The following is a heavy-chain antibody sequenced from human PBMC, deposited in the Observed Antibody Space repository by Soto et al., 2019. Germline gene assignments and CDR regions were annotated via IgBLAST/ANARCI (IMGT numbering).Heavy chain of an antibody. CDR2: ISASGDYT. CDR3: ARSSGWGQVVVYNYGLDV. CDR1: GFFLSNNW. V-gene: IGHV3-11*06. Sequence: QVQLVESGGGWVKPGESLRLSCIGSGFFLSNNWMTWIRQAPGKGLEWVSYISASGDYTIYADSLKGRFTISRDNARNSLWLQINSLTAEVTAVYYYARSSGWGQVVVYNYGLDVWGQGTTVIVSS. D-gene: IGHD7-27*01. J-gene: IGHJ6*02.